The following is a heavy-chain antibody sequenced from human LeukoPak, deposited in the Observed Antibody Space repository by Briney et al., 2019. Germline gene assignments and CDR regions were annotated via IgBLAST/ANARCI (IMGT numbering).Heavy chain of an antibody. CDR3: ARRAAAGYYFDY. D-gene: IGHD6-13*01. CDR2: INTNTGNP. CDR1: GYTFTSYA. V-gene: IGHV7-4-1*01. J-gene: IGHJ4*02. Sequence: ASVKVSFKASGYTFTSYAMNWVRQAPGQGLEWMGWINTNTGNPTYAQSFTGRFVFSLDTYVSTEYLQICRLKAEDTAVYYCARRAAAGYYFDYWGQGTLVTVSS.